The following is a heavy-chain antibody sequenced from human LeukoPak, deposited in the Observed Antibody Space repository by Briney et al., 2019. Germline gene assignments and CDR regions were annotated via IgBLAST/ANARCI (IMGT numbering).Heavy chain of an antibody. J-gene: IGHJ4*02. CDR2: IYYSGST. CDR1: GGSISNYY. CDR3: ARAAVSGRFDY. Sequence: PSETLSLTCTVSGGSISNYYWSWIRQPPGKGLEWIGYIYYSGSTNYTPSLKSRVTISVDTSKNQFSLKLSSVTAADTAVYYCARAAVSGRFDYWGQGTLVTVSS. D-gene: IGHD6-19*01. V-gene: IGHV4-59*01.